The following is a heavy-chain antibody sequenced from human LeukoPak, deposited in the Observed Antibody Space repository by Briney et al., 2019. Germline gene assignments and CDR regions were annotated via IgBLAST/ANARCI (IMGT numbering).Heavy chain of an antibody. CDR3: ARGRPGKISMIVVITPPAFDY. J-gene: IGHJ4*02. CDR2: ISSSSSYI. Sequence: GGSLRLSCAASGFTFSSYSMNWVRQAPGKGLEWVSSISSSSSYIYYADSVKGRFTISRDNAKNSLYLQMNSPRAEDTAVYYCARGRPGKISMIVVITPPAFDYWGQGTLVTVPS. D-gene: IGHD3-22*01. V-gene: IGHV3-21*01. CDR1: GFTFSSYS.